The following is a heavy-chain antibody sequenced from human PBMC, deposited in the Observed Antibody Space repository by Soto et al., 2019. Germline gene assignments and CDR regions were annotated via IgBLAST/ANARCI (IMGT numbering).Heavy chain of an antibody. J-gene: IGHJ4*02. Sequence: QVHLLQSGAEVKKPGASVKVSCKASGYIFDTYGISWVRQAPGQGLEWLGWITPNNGDTNYAQRVQGRFTVTTDTSTSTAHRQLRNLRPDDTAMYYCARMATCSSGRCYSRPLDFWGQGTLVSVSS. D-gene: IGHD2-15*01. CDR2: ITPNNGDT. V-gene: IGHV1-18*01. CDR3: ARMATCSSGRCYSRPLDF. CDR1: GYIFDTYG.